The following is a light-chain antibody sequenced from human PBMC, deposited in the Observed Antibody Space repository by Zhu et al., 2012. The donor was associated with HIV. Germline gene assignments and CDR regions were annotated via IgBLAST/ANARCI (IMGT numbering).Light chain of an antibody. V-gene: IGKV3-20*01. CDR1: QSVNRNY. J-gene: IGKJ1*01. CDR3: HQYDNSWT. Sequence: EIVLTQSPDTLSLSPGGRATLACRASQSVNRNYVIWYQQKPGQAPRPLIYGASDRASGVPDRFSGSGSGTDFTLTISRLEPEDFAVYYCHQYDNSWTFGQGTRVEIK. CDR2: GAS.